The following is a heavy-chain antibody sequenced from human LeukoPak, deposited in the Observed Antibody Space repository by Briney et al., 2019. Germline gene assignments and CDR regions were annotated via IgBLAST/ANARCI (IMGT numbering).Heavy chain of an antibody. CDR3: ARGSPIVVVTAISQPFDY. Sequence: ASVKVSCKASGYTFTGYYMHWVRQAPGQGLEWMGWINPKSGGTNYAQKFQGRVTMTRDTSISTAYMELSRLRSDDTAVYYCARGSPIVVVTAISQPFDYWGQGTLVTVSS. D-gene: IGHD2-21*02. CDR2: INPKSGGT. V-gene: IGHV1-2*02. CDR1: GYTFTGYY. J-gene: IGHJ4*02.